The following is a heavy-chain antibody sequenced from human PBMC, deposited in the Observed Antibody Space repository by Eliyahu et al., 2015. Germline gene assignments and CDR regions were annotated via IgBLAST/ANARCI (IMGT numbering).Heavy chain of an antibody. CDR3: AGNTYYYDSSGYYGFDY. Sequence: QVQLQESGPGLVKPSETLXLTCTXSGYSISSGYYWGWIRQPPGKGLXWIGXIYHSGSTYYNPSLKSRVTISVDTSKNQFCLKLSSVTAADTAVYYCAGNTYYYDSSGYYGFDYWGQGTLVTVSS. CDR1: GYSISSGYY. CDR2: IYHSGST. D-gene: IGHD3-22*01. J-gene: IGHJ4*02. V-gene: IGHV4-38-2*02.